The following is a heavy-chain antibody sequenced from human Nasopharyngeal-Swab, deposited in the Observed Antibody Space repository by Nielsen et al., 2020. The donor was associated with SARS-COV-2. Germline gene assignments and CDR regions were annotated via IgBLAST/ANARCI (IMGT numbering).Heavy chain of an antibody. CDR3: ARAQGYYDSSAFDY. D-gene: IGHD3-22*01. V-gene: IGHV3-21*01. CDR2: ITSSSTFL. J-gene: IGHJ4*02. CDR1: GFAFHSYS. Sequence: GESLKISCTASGFAFHSYSMNWVRQAPGKGLEWVSFITSSSTFLYYADSVKGRFTLSRDNAKGPLYLQMDGLRAEDTAVYYCARAQGYYDSSAFDYWGQGTLVTVSS.